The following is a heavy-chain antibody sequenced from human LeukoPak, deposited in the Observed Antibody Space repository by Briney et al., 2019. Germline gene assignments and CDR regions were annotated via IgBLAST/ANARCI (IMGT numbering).Heavy chain of an antibody. CDR1: GGTFSSYA. V-gene: IGHV1-69*05. CDR3: ARGAGGKRRGDYYYYMDV. Sequence: SSVKVSCKASGGTFSSYAISWVRQAPGQGLEWMGGIIPIFGTANYAQKFQGRVTITTDESTSTAYMELSSLRSEDTAVYYCARGAGGKRRGDYYYYMDVWGKGTTVTVSS. D-gene: IGHD3-10*01. J-gene: IGHJ6*03. CDR2: IIPIFGTA.